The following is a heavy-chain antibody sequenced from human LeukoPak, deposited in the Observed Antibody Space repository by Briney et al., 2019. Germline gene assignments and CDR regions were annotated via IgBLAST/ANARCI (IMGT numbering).Heavy chain of an antibody. Sequence: ASVKVPCKASGYTFTSSALNWVRQVPGQGLEWMGWINTNTGNPTYAQGFTGRFVFSLDTSVSTAYLHISSLEAEDTAIYYCATDLKKGDSGCFDYWGQGTLVTVSS. CDR2: INTNTGNP. D-gene: IGHD6-19*01. CDR1: GYTFTSSA. V-gene: IGHV7-4-1*02. J-gene: IGHJ4*02. CDR3: ATDLKKGDSGCFDY.